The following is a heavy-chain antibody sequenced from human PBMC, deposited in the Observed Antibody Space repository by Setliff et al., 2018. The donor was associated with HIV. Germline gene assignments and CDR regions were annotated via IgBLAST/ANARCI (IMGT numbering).Heavy chain of an antibody. CDR3: ATTQIVGATTFDY. CDR1: GGSISSYY. Sequence: SETLSLTCTVSGGSISSYYWSWIRQPPGKGLEWIGYIYYSGSTNYNPSLKSRVTISVDTSKNQFSLKLSSVTAADTAVYYCATTQIVGATTFDYWGQGTLVTVSS. D-gene: IGHD1-26*01. J-gene: IGHJ4*02. CDR2: IYYSGST. V-gene: IGHV4-59*08.